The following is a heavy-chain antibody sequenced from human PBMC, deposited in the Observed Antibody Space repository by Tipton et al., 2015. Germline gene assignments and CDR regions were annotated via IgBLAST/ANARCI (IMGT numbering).Heavy chain of an antibody. CDR1: GYSISSGHY. CDR2: IYHSGST. J-gene: IGHJ4*02. CDR3: ACQDYDSLTRDYQTVDY. Sequence: TLSLTCAVSGYSISSGHYWGWIRQPPGKGLEWIGSIYHSGSTYYNPSLKSRVSISVDTSKNQFSLKLTSVTAADTAVYYCACQDYDSLTRDYQTVDYWGQGTLVTVSS. D-gene: IGHD3-9*01. V-gene: IGHV4-38-2*01.